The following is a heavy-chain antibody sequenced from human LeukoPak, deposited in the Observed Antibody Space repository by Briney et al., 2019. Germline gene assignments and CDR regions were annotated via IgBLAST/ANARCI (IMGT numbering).Heavy chain of an antibody. CDR3: ARESYYYDSSGYSDRYYYYYGMDV. Sequence: PGGSPRLFCAASGFIFSSYEMNWVRQAPGKGLECVSYISSSGSTIYYADSVKGRLTISRDNAKNSLYLQMNGLRVEDTAVYYCARESYYYDSSGYSDRYYYYYGMDVWGQGTTVTVSS. CDR2: ISSSGSTI. V-gene: IGHV3-48*03. D-gene: IGHD3-22*01. J-gene: IGHJ6*02. CDR1: GFIFSSYE.